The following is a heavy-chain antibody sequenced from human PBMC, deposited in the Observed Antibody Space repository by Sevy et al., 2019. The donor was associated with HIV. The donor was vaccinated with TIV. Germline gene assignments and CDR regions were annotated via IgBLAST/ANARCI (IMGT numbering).Heavy chain of an antibody. D-gene: IGHD7-27*01. CDR1: GGSLNTYG. CDR3: GRDNWGSIDY. V-gene: IGHV4-59*01. CDR2: AYYNGGT. J-gene: IGHJ4*02. Sequence: SDTLSLTCTVSGGSLNTYGWSWIRQPPGKGLEWIGYAYYNGGTNYNPSLKSRLTILVGTSERQFSLQLSSVTPADTAVYYCGRDNWGSIDYWGQGVLVTVSS.